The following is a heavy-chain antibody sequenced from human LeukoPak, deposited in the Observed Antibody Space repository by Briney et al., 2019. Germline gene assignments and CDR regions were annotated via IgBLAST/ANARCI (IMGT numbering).Heavy chain of an antibody. CDR2: IIPIFGTA. CDR3: ARDPYYYDSSGYYRD. Sequence: SVKVSCKASGGTFSSYAISWVRQAPGQGLEWMGRIIPIFGTANYAQKFQGRVTITTDESTSTAYIELSSLRSEDTAVYYCARDPYYYDSSGYYRDWGQGTLVTVSS. J-gene: IGHJ4*02. D-gene: IGHD3-22*01. CDR1: GGTFSSYA. V-gene: IGHV1-69*05.